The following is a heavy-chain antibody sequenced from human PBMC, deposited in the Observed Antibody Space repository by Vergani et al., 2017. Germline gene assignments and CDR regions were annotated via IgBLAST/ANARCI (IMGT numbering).Heavy chain of an antibody. CDR3: ARGLWDCTHIRCSPPSY. Sequence: EVQLVESEGGLVKPGGSLRLSCAASGFSFSSYSMNWVRQAPGKGLEWVASISGSSSYVFYRDSVEGRFTITRDNAKKSVYLQMNSLRAEDTAMYFCARGLWDCTHIRCSPPSYWGQGTQVTVSS. J-gene: IGHJ4*02. D-gene: IGHD2-8*01. CDR1: GFSFSSYS. V-gene: IGHV3-21*02. CDR2: ISGSSSYV.